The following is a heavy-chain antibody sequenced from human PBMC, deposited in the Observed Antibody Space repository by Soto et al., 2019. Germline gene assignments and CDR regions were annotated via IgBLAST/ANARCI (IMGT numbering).Heavy chain of an antibody. J-gene: IGHJ4*02. CDR1: GFTFTSYW. D-gene: IGHD2-2*01. V-gene: IGHV5-51*01. CDR2: IYPGDSDS. Sequence: PGESLKISCKGSGFTFTSYWIAWVRQMPGKGLEWMGIIYPGDSDSSYSPSFQGQVTISADKSISTAYLHWSSLKASDTAIYYCAKHEGYCSTTTCSNFDYWGQGXLVTVSS. CDR3: AKHEGYCSTTTCSNFDY.